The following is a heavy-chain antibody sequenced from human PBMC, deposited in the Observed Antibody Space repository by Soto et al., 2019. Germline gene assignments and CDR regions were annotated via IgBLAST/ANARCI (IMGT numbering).Heavy chain of an antibody. V-gene: IGHV5-51*01. CDR3: ARQLSHICDS. Sequence: GESLKISCKGVGYKFGSAWIGWVRQMPGKGLEWMGIIKHGTSDIRYSPSCRGHVTISADEAVSTAYLQWSSLKASDTAMYYCARQLSHICDSWGQGTLVTVSS. CDR2: IKHGTSDI. D-gene: IGHD3-3*02. J-gene: IGHJ4*02. CDR1: GYKFGSAW.